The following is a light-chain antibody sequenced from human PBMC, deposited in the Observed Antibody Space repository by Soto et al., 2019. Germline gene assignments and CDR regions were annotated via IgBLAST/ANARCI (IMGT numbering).Light chain of an antibody. CDR2: DAS. CDR1: QSVSSY. J-gene: IGKJ5*01. Sequence: EIVLTQSPATLSLSPGERATLSCRASQSVSSYLAWYQQKPGQARRLLIYDASNRATGIPARFSGSGSGTDFTLTISSLEPEDFAVYYCQQRSNWLTFGQGTRLEIK. V-gene: IGKV3-11*01. CDR3: QQRSNWLT.